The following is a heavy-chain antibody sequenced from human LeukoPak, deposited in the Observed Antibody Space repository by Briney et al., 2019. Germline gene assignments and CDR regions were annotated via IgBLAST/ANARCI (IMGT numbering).Heavy chain of an antibody. CDR3: TTDYLQTPTGYDTADY. CDR1: GFTFSNAW. Sequence: PGGSLRLSCAASGFTFSNAWMSWVRQAPGKGLEWVGRIKSKTDGGTTDYAAPVKGRFTISRDDSKNTLYLQMNSLKTKDTAVYYCTTDYLQTPTGYDTADYWGQGTLVTVSS. D-gene: IGHD3-22*01. J-gene: IGHJ4*02. V-gene: IGHV3-15*01. CDR2: IKSKTDGGTT.